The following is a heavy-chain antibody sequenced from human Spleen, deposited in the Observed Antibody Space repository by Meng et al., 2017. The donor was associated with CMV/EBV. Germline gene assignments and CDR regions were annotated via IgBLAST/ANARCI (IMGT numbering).Heavy chain of an antibody. CDR1: GFTFSNYE. CDR2: ISGTGNII. J-gene: IGHJ3*02. Sequence: GESLKIFCAASGFTFSNYEMNWVRQAPGKGLEWISYISGTGNIIYYADSVMGRFTISRDNSKDTLFLQMNRLRTEDTGVYFCARDGVSLYSSSLDIWGQGTTVTVSS. CDR3: ARDGVSLYSSSLDI. D-gene: IGHD6-6*01. V-gene: IGHV3-48*03.